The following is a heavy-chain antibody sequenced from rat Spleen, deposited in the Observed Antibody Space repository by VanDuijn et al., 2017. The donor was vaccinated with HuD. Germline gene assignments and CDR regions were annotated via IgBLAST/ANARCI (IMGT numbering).Heavy chain of an antibody. J-gene: IGHJ2*01. D-gene: IGHD4-3*01. CDR1: GFSLTSYH. CDR2: MWSDGDT. Sequence: QVQLKESGPGLVQPSQTLSLTCTVSGFSLTSYHVHWIRQPPGKGLEWMGLMWSDGDTSYNSGLKSRLSISRDTSKNQVFLKMNSLQSEDTTTYYCAREDSGLDYWGQGVMVTVSS. CDR3: AREDSGLDY. V-gene: IGHV2-32*01.